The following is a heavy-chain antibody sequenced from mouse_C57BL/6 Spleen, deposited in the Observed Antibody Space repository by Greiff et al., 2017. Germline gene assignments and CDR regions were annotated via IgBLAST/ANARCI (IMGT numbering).Heavy chain of an antibody. CDR3: ARGGDSSGHWYFDV. CDR1: GYAFSSSW. Sequence: VQLQQSGPELVKPGASVKISCKASGYAFSSSWMNWVKQRPGKGLEWIGRIYPGDGDTNYNGKFKGKATLTADKSSSKAYMQLSSLTSEDSAVYFCARGGDSSGHWYFDVWGTGTTVTVSS. D-gene: IGHD3-2*02. J-gene: IGHJ1*03. CDR2: IYPGDGDT. V-gene: IGHV1-82*01.